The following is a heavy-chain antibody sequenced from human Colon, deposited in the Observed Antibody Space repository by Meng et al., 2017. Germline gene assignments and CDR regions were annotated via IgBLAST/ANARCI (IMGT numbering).Heavy chain of an antibody. CDR2: ISSSGSTI. J-gene: IGHJ4*01. Sequence: GESLKISCAASGFTFSSYEMNWVRQAPGKGLEWVSYISSSGSTIYYADSVRGRFTISRDNAKNSLYLQMNSLRAEDTAVYYCARELSSGWYRNPFDYWGHGTLVTVSS. V-gene: IGHV3-48*03. CDR3: ARELSSGWYRNPFDY. CDR1: GFTFSSYE. D-gene: IGHD6-19*01.